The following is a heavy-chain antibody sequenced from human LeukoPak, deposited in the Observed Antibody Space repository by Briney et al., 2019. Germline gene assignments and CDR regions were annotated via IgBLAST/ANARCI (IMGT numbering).Heavy chain of an antibody. CDR2: ISGSGGST. CDR1: GFTFSNYA. D-gene: IGHD3-10*01. CDR3: AKGGFGRPFDY. Sequence: PGGSLRLSCAASGFTFSNYAMSWVRQAPGKGLGWVSVISGSGGSTYCVDSVQGRFTISRDNSKNTLFLQMDSLRAEDTAVYYCAKGGFGRPFDYWGQGTLVTVSS. V-gene: IGHV3-23*01. J-gene: IGHJ4*02.